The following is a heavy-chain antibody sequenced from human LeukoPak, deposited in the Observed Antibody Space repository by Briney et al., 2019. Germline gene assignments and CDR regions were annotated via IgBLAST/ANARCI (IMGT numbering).Heavy chain of an antibody. J-gene: IGHJ4*02. CDR2: INPNSGGT. Sequence: GASVKVSFKASGYTFTAYYMHWVRQAPGQGLEWMGWINPNSGGTNCSQRFQGRVTMTRDTSISTAHMELRRLRSDDTAVYYCARARVAVAGGAGPSGYWGQGTLVTVSS. D-gene: IGHD6-13*01. CDR1: GYTFTAYY. CDR3: ARARVAVAGGAGPSGY. V-gene: IGHV1-2*02.